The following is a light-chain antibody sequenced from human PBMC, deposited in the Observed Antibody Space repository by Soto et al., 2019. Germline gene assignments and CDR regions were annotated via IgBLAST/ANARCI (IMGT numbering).Light chain of an antibody. CDR2: DVS. CDR1: SSDVGGYNY. CDR3: SSYTTSNTRQIV. Sequence: QSVLTQPASLSGSPGQSITISCTGTSSDVGGYNYVSWYQQHPGKAPKFMIYDVSNRPSGVSNRFSGSKSGNTASPTISGLQAEDEADYYCSSYTTSNTRQIVFGTGTKVTVL. V-gene: IGLV2-14*01. J-gene: IGLJ1*01.